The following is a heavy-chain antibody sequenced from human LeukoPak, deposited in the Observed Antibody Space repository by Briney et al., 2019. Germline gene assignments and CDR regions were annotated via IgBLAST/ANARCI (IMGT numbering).Heavy chain of an antibody. CDR2: INPNSGGT. CDR3: AREEVIAAAGPTLDY. Sequence: GASVKVSFKASGYTFTDYYMHWVRQAPGQGLEWMGWINPNSGGTNYAQKFQGRVTMTRDTSSSTAYMELSRLRSDDTAVFYCAREEVIAAAGPTLDYWGQGALVTVSS. D-gene: IGHD6-13*01. J-gene: IGHJ4*02. CDR1: GYTFTDYY. V-gene: IGHV1-2*02.